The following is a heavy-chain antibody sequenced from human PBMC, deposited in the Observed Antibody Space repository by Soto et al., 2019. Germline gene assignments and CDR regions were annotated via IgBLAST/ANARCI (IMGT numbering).Heavy chain of an antibody. J-gene: IGHJ4*02. CDR2: IYWDDDK. Sequence: QITLKESGPTLVKPTQTLTLTCTFSGFSLSTRGVGVGWIRQPPGKALEWLALIYWDDDKRYSPSLKSSLTIXKDTSKNQVVLTVTNVAVDTATYFCAHYDYGGLVYWGQGALVTVSS. D-gene: IGHD4-17*01. V-gene: IGHV2-5*02. CDR3: AHYDYGGLVY. CDR1: GFSLSTRGVG.